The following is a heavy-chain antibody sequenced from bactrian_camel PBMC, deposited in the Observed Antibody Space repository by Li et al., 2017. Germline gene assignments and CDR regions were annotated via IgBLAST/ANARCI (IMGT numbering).Heavy chain of an antibody. V-gene: IGHV3S31*01. J-gene: IGHJ4*01. Sequence: DVQLVESGGGLVQLGGSLVLSCAASGFTFSTYTMSWVRQTPGKEREEVALIDGVGSTHYADAVKGRFTISRDNGNNTLYLQMNSLKPEDTAMYYCAADECRVYVDYRGWWRASNRGRGTQVTVS. CDR3: AADECRVYVDYRGWWRASN. CDR2: IDGVGST. CDR1: GFTFSTYT. D-gene: IGHD4*01.